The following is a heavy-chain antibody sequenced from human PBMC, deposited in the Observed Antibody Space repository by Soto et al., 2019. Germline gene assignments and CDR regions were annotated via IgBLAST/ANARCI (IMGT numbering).Heavy chain of an antibody. Sequence: PGGSLRLSCAASGFTFSSYSMNWVRQAPGKGLEWVSSISSSSSYIYYADSVKGRFTISRDNAKNSLYLQMNSLRAEDTAVYYCASGAFGVVIPNWFDPWGQGTLVTVSS. V-gene: IGHV3-21*01. D-gene: IGHD3-3*01. CDR2: ISSSSSYI. J-gene: IGHJ5*02. CDR3: ASGAFGVVIPNWFDP. CDR1: GFTFSSYS.